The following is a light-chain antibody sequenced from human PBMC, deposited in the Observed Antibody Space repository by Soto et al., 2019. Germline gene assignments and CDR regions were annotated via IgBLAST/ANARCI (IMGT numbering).Light chain of an antibody. J-gene: IGLJ3*02. CDR3: SSYASSSTWV. Sequence: QSVLTQPASVSGSPGQSITLSCTGTSSDVGDYNYVSWYQRHPGKAPRLIIYEVSYRPSGVSNRFSGSKSGNTASLTISGLQAEDEADYYCSSYASSSTWVFGGGTKVTVL. CDR1: SSDVGDYNY. V-gene: IGLV2-14*01. CDR2: EVS.